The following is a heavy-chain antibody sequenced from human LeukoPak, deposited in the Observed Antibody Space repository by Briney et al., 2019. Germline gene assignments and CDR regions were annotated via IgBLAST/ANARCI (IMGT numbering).Heavy chain of an antibody. CDR1: GFTVSSNY. Sequence: GGSLGLSCAASGFTVSSNYMSWVRQAPGKGLEWVSVIYSGGSTYYADSVKGRFTISRDNSKNTLYLQMNSLRAEDTAVYYCARNRVVTAMDYYYGMDVWDQGTTVTVSS. D-gene: IGHD2-21*02. CDR2: IYSGGST. CDR3: ARNRVVTAMDYYYGMDV. V-gene: IGHV3-53*01. J-gene: IGHJ6*02.